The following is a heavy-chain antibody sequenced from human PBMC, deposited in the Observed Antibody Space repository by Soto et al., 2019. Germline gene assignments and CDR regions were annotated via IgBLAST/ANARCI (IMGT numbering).Heavy chain of an antibody. V-gene: IGHV3-23*01. Sequence: PGGSLRLSCAASGFTLSTYHMSWVRQAPGKGLEWVSAIGGSGGETYYGDSVKGRFTISRDNSKNTLSLEMRGLRAEDTAVYYCARVIWNDSGGYWGQGTLVTVSS. J-gene: IGHJ4*02. CDR3: ARVIWNDSGGY. CDR2: IGGSGGET. D-gene: IGHD1-1*01. CDR1: GFTLSTYH.